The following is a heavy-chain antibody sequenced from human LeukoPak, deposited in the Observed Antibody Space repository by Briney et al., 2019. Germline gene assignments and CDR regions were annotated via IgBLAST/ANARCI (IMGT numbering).Heavy chain of an antibody. CDR2: ISWDGGST. Sequence: LPGGSLRLSCAASGFTFDDYTMHWVRQAPGKGLEWVSLISWDGGSTYYADSVKGRFTISRDNSKNSLYLQMNSLRTEDTALYYCAKGFGGDGYNGDHFDYWGQGTLVTVSS. CDR3: AKGFGGDGYNGDHFDY. D-gene: IGHD5-24*01. CDR1: GFTFDDYT. J-gene: IGHJ4*02. V-gene: IGHV3-43*01.